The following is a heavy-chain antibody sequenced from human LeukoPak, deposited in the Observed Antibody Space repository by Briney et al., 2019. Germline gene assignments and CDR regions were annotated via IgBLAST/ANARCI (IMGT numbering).Heavy chain of an antibody. J-gene: IGHJ6*03. D-gene: IGHD5-12*01. CDR3: ARSYQDTINYYMDV. CDR1: GFSSSNFT. Sequence: GGSLRLSCAASGFSSSNFTMNWVRQAPGKGLEWVSSISSSSTYIYYADSVKGRFTISRDNAKNSLYLQTNSLRAEDTAVYYCARSYQDTINYYMDVWGKGTTVTVSS. CDR2: ISSSSTYI. V-gene: IGHV3-21*01.